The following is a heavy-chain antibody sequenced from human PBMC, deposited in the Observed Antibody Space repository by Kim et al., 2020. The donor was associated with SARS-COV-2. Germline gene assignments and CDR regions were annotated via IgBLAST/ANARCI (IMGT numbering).Heavy chain of an antibody. Sequence: SETLSLTCAVYGGSFSGYYWSWIRQPPGKGLEWIGEINHSGSTNYNPSLKSRVTISVDTSKNQFSLKLSSVTAADTAVYYCARGRGYFVAAAGTGWFDPWGQGTLVTVSS. V-gene: IGHV4-34*01. CDR1: GGSFSGYY. CDR2: INHSGST. D-gene: IGHD6-13*01. CDR3: ARGRGYFVAAAGTGWFDP. J-gene: IGHJ5*02.